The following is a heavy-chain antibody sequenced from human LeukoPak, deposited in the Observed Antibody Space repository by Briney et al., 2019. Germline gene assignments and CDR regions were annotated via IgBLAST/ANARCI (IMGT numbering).Heavy chain of an antibody. D-gene: IGHD3-22*01. V-gene: IGHV3-7*05. CDR1: RFTFSNYW. Sequence: QPGGSLRLSCAVSRFTFSNYWMSWVRRASGKGLEWVANINQDGSEKYYVDSVKGRFSISRDNAKNSLYLQMNSLRAEDTAVYYCARKLYYYDSGGSAGYAGWFDPWGQGTLVTVSS. CDR2: INQDGSEK. J-gene: IGHJ5*02. CDR3: ARKLYYYDSGGSAGYAGWFDP.